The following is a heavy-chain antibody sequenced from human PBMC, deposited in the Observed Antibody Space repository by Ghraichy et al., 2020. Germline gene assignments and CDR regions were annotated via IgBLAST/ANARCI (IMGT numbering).Heavy chain of an antibody. CDR1: GGSITSGSYY. CDR3: ASERS. V-gene: IGHV4-61*02. Sequence: SETLSLTCTVSGGSITSGSYYWSWMRQPAGKGLEWIGRIYPSGNTDYNPSLKSRVTMSVDTSKNQFSLQLSSVTAADTATYYWASERSWGQGTLVTVSS. CDR2: IYPSGNT. J-gene: IGHJ5*02.